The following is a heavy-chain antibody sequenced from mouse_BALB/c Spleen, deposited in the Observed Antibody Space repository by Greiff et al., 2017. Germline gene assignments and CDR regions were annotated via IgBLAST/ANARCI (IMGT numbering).Heavy chain of an antibody. D-gene: IGHD2-3*01. CDR1: GDSITSGY. CDR2: ISYSGST. Sequence: EVQLQESGPSLVKPSQTLSLTCSVTGDSITSGYWNWIRKFPGNKLEYMGYISYSGSTYYNPSLKSRISITRDTSKNQYYLQLNSVTTEDTATYYCASPFYDGYYSFAYWGQGTLVTVSA. V-gene: IGHV3-8*02. CDR3: ASPFYDGYYSFAY. J-gene: IGHJ3*01.